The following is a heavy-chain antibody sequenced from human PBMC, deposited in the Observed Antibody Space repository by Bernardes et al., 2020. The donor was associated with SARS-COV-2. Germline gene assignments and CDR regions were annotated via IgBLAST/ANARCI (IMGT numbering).Heavy chain of an antibody. D-gene: IGHD3-9*01. CDR1: GFTFSNYF. Sequence: GGSLRLSCVASGFTFSNYFFSWFRQAPGKGLVWVSPISGDGTYIYYGDSVRGRFTTSRDNTRTSVFLQMESLRAEDTAVYYCAGDVGGTDWRFGFDVWGPGTMVHVSS. CDR3: AGDVGGTDWRFGFDV. J-gene: IGHJ3*01. V-gene: IGHV3-21*01. CDR2: ISGDGTYI.